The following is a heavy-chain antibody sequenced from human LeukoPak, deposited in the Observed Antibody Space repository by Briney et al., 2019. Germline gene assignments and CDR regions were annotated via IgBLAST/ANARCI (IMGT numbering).Heavy chain of an antibody. CDR2: IYYSGST. D-gene: IGHD3-10*01. CDR3: ARGVDYYGV. J-gene: IGHJ4*02. CDR1: GFTFSSYW. V-gene: IGHV4-39*07. Sequence: GSLRLSCAASGFTFSSYWMSWVRQAPGKGLEWIGSIYYSGSTYYNPSLKSRVTISVDTSKNQFSLKLSSVTAADTAVYYCARGVDYYGVWGQGTLVTVSS.